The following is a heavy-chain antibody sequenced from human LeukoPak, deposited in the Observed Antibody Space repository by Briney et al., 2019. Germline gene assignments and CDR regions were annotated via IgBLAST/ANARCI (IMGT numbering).Heavy chain of an antibody. Sequence: PGGSLRLSCAVSGFTYSTFWMSWVRQAPGKGLEWVASINQEGGVKNSVDSVKGRFTISRDNAKNSLYLQMNSLRAEDTAVYYCAREGRPNAFDIWGQGTMVTVSS. CDR2: INQEGGVK. CDR3: AREGRPNAFDI. V-gene: IGHV3-7*01. CDR1: GFTYSTFW. J-gene: IGHJ3*02.